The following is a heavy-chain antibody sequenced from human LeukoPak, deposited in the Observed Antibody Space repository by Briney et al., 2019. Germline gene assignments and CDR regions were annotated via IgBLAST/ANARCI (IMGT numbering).Heavy chain of an antibody. CDR2: IRYDGSNK. D-gene: IGHD4-17*01. CDR1: GFTFSSYG. J-gene: IGHJ2*01. V-gene: IGHV3-30*02. CDR3: AKDRGYGDYGNWYFDL. Sequence: GGSLRLSCAASGFTFSSYGMHWVRQAPGKGLEWVAFIRYDGSNKYYADSVKGRFTISRDNSKNTLYLQMNSLRAEDTAVYYCAKDRGYGDYGNWYFDLWGRGTLVTVSS.